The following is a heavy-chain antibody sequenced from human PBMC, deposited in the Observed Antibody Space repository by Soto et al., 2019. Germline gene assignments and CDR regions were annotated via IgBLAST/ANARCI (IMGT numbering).Heavy chain of an antibody. CDR3: ARGMTTVTTLDY. V-gene: IGHV4-30-2*01. D-gene: IGHD4-4*01. Sequence: SETLSLTFAVSGCSIRLGRYSWSWIRQPPGKGLEWTGYIHHSGSTYYNPSPKSRVTISVDRSKNQFSLELSSVAAADTAVYYCARGMTTVTTLDYWGQGTLVTVSS. CDR1: GCSIRLGRYS. J-gene: IGHJ4*02. CDR2: IHHSGST.